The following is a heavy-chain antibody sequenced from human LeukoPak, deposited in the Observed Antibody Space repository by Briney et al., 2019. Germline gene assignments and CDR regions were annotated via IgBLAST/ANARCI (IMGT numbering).Heavy chain of an antibody. Sequence: GGSLRLSCVASGFTFDGYGMSWVRQAPGKGLEWVSGINWNGGSTNYADSVKGRFTISRDNAKNSLYLQMNSLRAEDTAVYYCAELGITMIGGVWGKGTTVTISS. D-gene: IGHD3-10*02. CDR2: INWNGGST. J-gene: IGHJ6*04. V-gene: IGHV3-20*04. CDR3: AELGITMIGGV. CDR1: GFTFDGYG.